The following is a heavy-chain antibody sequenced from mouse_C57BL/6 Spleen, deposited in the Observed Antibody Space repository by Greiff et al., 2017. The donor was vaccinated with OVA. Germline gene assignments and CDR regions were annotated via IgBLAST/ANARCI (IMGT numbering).Heavy chain of an antibody. D-gene: IGHD1-1*01. CDR3: VRQNGSSYGFAY. Sequence: GGGLVQPKGSLKLSCAASGFSFNTYAMNWVRQAPGKGLEWVARIRSKSNNYATYYADSVKDRFTISRDDSESMLYLQMNNLKTEDTAMYYCVRQNGSSYGFAYWGQGTLVTVSA. J-gene: IGHJ3*01. CDR1: GFSFNTYA. V-gene: IGHV10-1*01. CDR2: IRSKSNNYAT.